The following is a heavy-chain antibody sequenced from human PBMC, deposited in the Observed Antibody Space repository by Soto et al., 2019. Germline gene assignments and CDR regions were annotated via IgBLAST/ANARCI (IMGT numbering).Heavy chain of an antibody. V-gene: IGHV1-2*02. J-gene: IGHJ6*02. Sequence: SVKVSCKASGYTFTGYYMHWVRQAPVQGLEWMGWINPNSGGTNYAQKFQGRVTMTRDTSISTAYMELSRLRSDDTAVYYCARDREVRGKIYGMDVWGQGTTVTVSS. D-gene: IGHD3-10*01. CDR3: ARDREVRGKIYGMDV. CDR1: GYTFTGYY. CDR2: INPNSGGT.